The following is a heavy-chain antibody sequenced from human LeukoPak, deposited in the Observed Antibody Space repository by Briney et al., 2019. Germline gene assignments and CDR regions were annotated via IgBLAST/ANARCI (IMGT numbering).Heavy chain of an antibody. Sequence: ASVKVSCKASGYTFTSYAMHWVRQAPGQRLEWMGWINAGNGNTKYSQKFQGRVTITRDTSASTAYMELSSLRSEDTAVYYCARPHGGYSYGDAFDIWGQGTLVTVSS. CDR3: ARPHGGYSYGDAFDI. J-gene: IGHJ3*02. CDR1: GYTFTSYA. D-gene: IGHD5-12*01. V-gene: IGHV1-3*01. CDR2: INAGNGNT.